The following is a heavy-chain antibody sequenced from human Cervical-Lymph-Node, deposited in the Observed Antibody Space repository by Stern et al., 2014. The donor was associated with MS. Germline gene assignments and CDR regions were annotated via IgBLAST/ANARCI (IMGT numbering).Heavy chain of an antibody. V-gene: IGHV3-33*01. CDR1: RFSFSRYA. D-gene: IGHD6-13*01. CDR2: IWYDGSNP. Sequence: VQLVESAGGVVQPGRSLRLSCAASRFSFSRYAMHFVRQAPGKGLECVALIWYDGSNPSYAESGTGRSTISRDNFKNTLYRQMNSLRAEDTAVYYCASAYSSSHYYFDYWCQGTLVTVSS. J-gene: IGHJ4*02. CDR3: ASAYSSSHYYFDY.